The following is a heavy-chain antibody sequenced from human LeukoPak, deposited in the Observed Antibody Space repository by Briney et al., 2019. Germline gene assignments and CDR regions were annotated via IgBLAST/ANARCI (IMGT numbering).Heavy chain of an antibody. J-gene: IGHJ4*02. CDR3: ARDDSSGHFDY. CDR1: GGSVNSGRYY. D-gene: IGHD3-22*01. Sequence: PSETLSLTCTVSGGSVNSGRYYWSWIRQPAGKGLEWIGRIYTSGSTNYNPSLKSRVTMSVDTSKNQFSLKLSSVTAADTAVYYCARDDSSGHFDYWGQGTLVTVSS. CDR2: IYTSGST. V-gene: IGHV4-61*02.